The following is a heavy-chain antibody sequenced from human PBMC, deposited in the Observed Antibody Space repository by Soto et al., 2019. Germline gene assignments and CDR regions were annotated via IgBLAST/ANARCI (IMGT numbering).Heavy chain of an antibody. CDR3: AKERSLDSSSSDFDY. V-gene: IGHV3-23*01. J-gene: IGHJ4*02. CDR1: GFTFSSYA. CDR2: ISGSGGST. Sequence: GGSLRLSCAASGFTFSSYAMSWVHQAPGKGLEWVSAISGSGGSTYYADSVKGRFTISRDNSKNTLYLQMNSLRAEDTAVYYCAKERSLDSSSSDFDYWGQGTLVTVSS. D-gene: IGHD6-6*01.